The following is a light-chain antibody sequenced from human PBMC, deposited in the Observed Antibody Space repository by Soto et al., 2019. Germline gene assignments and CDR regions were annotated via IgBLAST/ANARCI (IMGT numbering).Light chain of an antibody. V-gene: IGKV1-12*01. Sequence: IQMTQSPDSVSASVGDTITITCRASQALSSWIAWYQQKPGQAPKILIYAASRVHDGVQLRFSGCGCGTAFSVTSSNLQSEDFGNYYFQQAKSCPLTFGGWNRVEVK. CDR3: QQAKSCPLT. J-gene: IGKJ4*01. CDR2: AAS. CDR1: QALSSW.